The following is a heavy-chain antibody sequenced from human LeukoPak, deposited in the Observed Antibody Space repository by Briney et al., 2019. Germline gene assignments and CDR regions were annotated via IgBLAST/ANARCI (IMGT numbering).Heavy chain of an antibody. Sequence: GGSLTLSCAASGLTVSGNYMSWVRQPPGKGLEWVSVIYTAGSTSYADSVKGRITTSIDKSKNTLYLQMNSLRAEDTAVYFCAGGSSWPGLSGWGQRTLLTASS. CDR2: IYTAGST. CDR1: GLTVSGNY. D-gene: IGHD6-13*01. J-gene: IGHJ4*02. CDR3: AGGSSWPGLSG. V-gene: IGHV3-53*03.